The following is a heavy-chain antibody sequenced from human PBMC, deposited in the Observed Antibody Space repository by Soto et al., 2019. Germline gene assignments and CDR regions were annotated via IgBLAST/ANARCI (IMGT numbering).Heavy chain of an antibody. V-gene: IGHV1-58*02. J-gene: IGHJ5*02. CDR3: AAIPKPAAAGTA. CDR2: VVVGSGNT. CDR1: GFTFTSSA. D-gene: IGHD6-13*01. Sequence: GPSVKVSCKASGFTFTSSAMQWVRQARGQRLEWIGWVVVGSGNTNYAQKFQERVTITRDMSTSTAYMELSSLRSEDTAVYYCAAIPKPAAAGTAWGQGTLVTVSS.